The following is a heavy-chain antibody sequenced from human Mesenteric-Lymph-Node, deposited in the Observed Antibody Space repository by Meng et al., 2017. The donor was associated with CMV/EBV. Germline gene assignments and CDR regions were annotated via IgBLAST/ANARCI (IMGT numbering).Heavy chain of an antibody. Sequence: GESLKISCAASGFSFSDYYMSWIRQAPGKGLEWLSYISSSGRTIYYADSVKGRFTISRDNAQNSVYLQMNSLRAEDTAVYYCARAPTSYDILTGYFPNGLDVWGQGTTVTVSS. V-gene: IGHV3-11*04. D-gene: IGHD3-9*01. CDR1: GFSFSDYY. CDR3: ARAPTSYDILTGYFPNGLDV. J-gene: IGHJ6*02. CDR2: ISSSGRTI.